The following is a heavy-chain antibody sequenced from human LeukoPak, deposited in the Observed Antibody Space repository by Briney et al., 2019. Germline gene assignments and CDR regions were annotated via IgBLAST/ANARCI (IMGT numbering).Heavy chain of an antibody. Sequence: PSETLSLTCTVSGGSISSGGYYWSWIRQPPGKGLEWIGYIYHSGSTYYNPSLKSRVTISVDRSKNQFSLKLSSVTAADTAVYYCARAPCLDCYYYYYMDVWGKGTTVTVSS. CDR1: GGSISSGGYY. D-gene: IGHD3-16*01. CDR2: IYHSGST. J-gene: IGHJ6*03. V-gene: IGHV4-30-2*01. CDR3: ARAPCLDCYYYYYMDV.